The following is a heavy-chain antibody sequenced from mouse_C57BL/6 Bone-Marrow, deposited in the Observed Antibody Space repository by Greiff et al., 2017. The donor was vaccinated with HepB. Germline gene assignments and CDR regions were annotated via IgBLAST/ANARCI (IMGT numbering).Heavy chain of an antibody. CDR3: ARFPTVEGDYFDY. J-gene: IGHJ2*01. V-gene: IGHV1-61*01. CDR1: GYTFTSYW. CDR2: IYPSDSET. D-gene: IGHD1-1*01. Sequence: VQLQQPGAELVRPGSSVKLSCKASGYTFTSYWMDWVKQRPGQGLEWIGNIYPSDSETHYNQKFKDKATLTVDKSSSTAYLQLSSLTSEDSAVYYCARFPTVEGDYFDYWGPGTTLTVSS.